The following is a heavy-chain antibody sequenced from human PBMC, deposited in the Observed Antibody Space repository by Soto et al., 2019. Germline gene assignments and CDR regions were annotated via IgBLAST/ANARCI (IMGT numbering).Heavy chain of an antibody. Sequence: EVQLVESGGGLVQPGGSLRLSCAASGFTFSSYSMNWVRQAPGKGLEWVSYISSTSSTIYFADSVKGRFTISRDNAKHSLYLQMNSLRDEDTAVYYCARESSSYNWFDPWGQGTLVTVSS. D-gene: IGHD6-13*01. CDR2: ISSTSSTI. V-gene: IGHV3-48*02. CDR3: ARESSSYNWFDP. J-gene: IGHJ5*02. CDR1: GFTFSSYS.